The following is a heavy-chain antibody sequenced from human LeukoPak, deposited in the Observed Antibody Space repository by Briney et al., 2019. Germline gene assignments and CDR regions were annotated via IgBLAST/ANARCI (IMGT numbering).Heavy chain of an antibody. D-gene: IGHD5-24*01. CDR3: ARDAETSLAN. V-gene: IGHV3-66*01. CDR1: GFSVSSKY. Sequence: GGSLRLSCAASGFSVSSKYMNWVRQAPGKGLEWVTVIYLDGRADYADSVKGRFTISSDNSKNTVYLQMNSLKDEDTAVYYCARDAETSLANWGQGTLVTVSP. J-gene: IGHJ4*02. CDR2: IYLDGRA.